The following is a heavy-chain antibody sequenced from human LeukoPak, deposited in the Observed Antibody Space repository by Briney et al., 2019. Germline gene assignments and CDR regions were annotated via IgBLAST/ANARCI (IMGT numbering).Heavy chain of an antibody. CDR1: GYTFTSYY. CDR2: INPSGGST. V-gene: IGHV1-46*01. J-gene: IGHJ5*02. CDR3: AKEVGSGSSSSWFDP. D-gene: IGHD6-6*01. Sequence: GASVKVSCKASGYTFTSYYMHWVRQAPGQGLEWMGIINPSGGSTSYAQKFQGRVTMTRDTSTSTVYMELSSLRSEDTAVYYCAKEVGSGSSSSWFDPWGQGTLVTVSS.